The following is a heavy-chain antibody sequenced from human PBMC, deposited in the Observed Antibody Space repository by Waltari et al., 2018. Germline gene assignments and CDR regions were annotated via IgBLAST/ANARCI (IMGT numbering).Heavy chain of an antibody. CDR2: IGGGGTT. J-gene: IGHJ4*02. D-gene: IGHD1-20*01. Sequence: EVQLVESGGGLVQPGGSLRLSCAAPGLTLNNYAMRWVRQAPGKGLEWVSTIGGGGTTYFADSVKGRFTISRDNSRNTVYLQMNSLRAEDTAVYYCAKGGITGSHYFEYWGQGTLVAVSS. CDR1: GLTLNNYA. V-gene: IGHV3-23*04. CDR3: AKGGITGSHYFEY.